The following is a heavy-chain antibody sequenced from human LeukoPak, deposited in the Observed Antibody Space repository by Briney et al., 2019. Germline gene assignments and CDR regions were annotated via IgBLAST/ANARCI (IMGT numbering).Heavy chain of an antibody. D-gene: IGHD2-15*01. Sequence: GGSLRLSCAASGFTFSSYGMHWVRQAPGKGPEWVAVISYDGSNKYYADSVKGRFTISRDNSKNTLYLQMNSLRAEDTAVYYCAKDRAAAPFDPWGQGTLVTVSS. CDR3: AKDRAAAPFDP. J-gene: IGHJ5*02. CDR2: ISYDGSNK. V-gene: IGHV3-30*18. CDR1: GFTFSSYG.